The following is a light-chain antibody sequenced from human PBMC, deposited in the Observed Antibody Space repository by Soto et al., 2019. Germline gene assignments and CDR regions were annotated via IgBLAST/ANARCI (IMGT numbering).Light chain of an antibody. V-gene: IGKV3-20*01. CDR3: QQYGSSPPRT. Sequence: EIVLTQSPVTLSLSPGERATLSCRASQSVSNDFLAWYQQKPGQAPRLLFYGASTRATDVPDRFSGSGSGADFTLSISRLEPEDFAVYYCQQYGSSPPRTFGQGTKVDIK. CDR2: GAS. J-gene: IGKJ1*01. CDR1: QSVSNDF.